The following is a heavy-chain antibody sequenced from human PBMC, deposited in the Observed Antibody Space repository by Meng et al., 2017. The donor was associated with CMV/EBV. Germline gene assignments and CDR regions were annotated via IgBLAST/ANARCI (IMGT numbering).Heavy chain of an antibody. V-gene: IGHV6-1*01. D-gene: IGHD1-26*01. CDR3: ARDHGNSWFDP. Sequence: SGAISGDSVSSNSAAWNWTRQSPPRGLEWVGRTYYRSKWYNDYAVYVKSRITINPDTSKNQFSLQLNSVNPEDTAVYYCARDHGNSWFDPWGQGTLVTVSS. CDR1: GDSVSSNSAA. CDR2: TYYRSKWYN. J-gene: IGHJ5*02.